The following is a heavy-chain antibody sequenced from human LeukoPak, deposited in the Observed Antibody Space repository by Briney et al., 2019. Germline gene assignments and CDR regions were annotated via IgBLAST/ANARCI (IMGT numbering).Heavy chain of an antibody. J-gene: IGHJ4*02. CDR2: FDPEDGET. CDR3: ATDRGYYDILTGYYTLDY. Sequence: AASVKVSCKVSGYTLTELSMHWVRQAPGKGLEWMGGFDPEDGETIYAQKFQGRVTMTEDTSTDTAYMELSSLRSEDTAVYYCATDRGYYDILTGYYTLDYWGQGTLVTVSS. CDR1: GYTLTELS. D-gene: IGHD3-9*01. V-gene: IGHV1-24*01.